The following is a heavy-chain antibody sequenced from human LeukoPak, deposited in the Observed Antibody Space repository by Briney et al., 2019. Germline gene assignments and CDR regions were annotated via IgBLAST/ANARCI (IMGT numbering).Heavy chain of an antibody. Sequence: GGSLRLSCAASGFTFSSYAISWVRQAPGKGLEWVSAISGSGVSTYYADSVKGRFTISRDNSKNTLYLQMNSLRAEDTAVYYCAKGGWIGELGYWGQGTLVTVSS. CDR1: GFTFSSYA. CDR3: AKGGWIGELGY. D-gene: IGHD3-10*01. V-gene: IGHV3-23*01. J-gene: IGHJ4*02. CDR2: ISGSGVST.